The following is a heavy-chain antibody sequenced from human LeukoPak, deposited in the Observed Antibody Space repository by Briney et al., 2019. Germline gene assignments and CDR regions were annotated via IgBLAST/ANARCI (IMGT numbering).Heavy chain of an antibody. CDR2: INQDGSEK. Sequence: PGGSLRLSCAVSGFTFSSYWMSWIRQAPGKGLEWVANINQDGSEKYYVDSVKGRFTISRDNAKNSLYLQMNSLRAEDTAVYYCARVEGNIVTTTEGYFDYWGQGTLVTVSS. D-gene: IGHD5-12*01. CDR1: GFTFSSYW. V-gene: IGHV3-7*01. CDR3: ARVEGNIVTTTEGYFDY. J-gene: IGHJ4*02.